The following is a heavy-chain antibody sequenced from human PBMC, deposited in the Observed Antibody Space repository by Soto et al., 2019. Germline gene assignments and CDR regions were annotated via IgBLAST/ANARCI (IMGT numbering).Heavy chain of an antibody. Sequence: EVQLLESGGGLVQPGGSLRLSCAASGFTFSSYAMSWVRQAPGKGLEWVSAISGSGGGGGTYYADSVKGRFTISRDNSQNTLYLQMNSLRGDDTAVYYCAKARGSSGWSDLFDFWGQGTLVTVSS. CDR1: GFTFSSYA. V-gene: IGHV3-23*01. CDR2: ISGSGGGGGT. D-gene: IGHD6-19*01. CDR3: AKARGSSGWSDLFDF. J-gene: IGHJ4*02.